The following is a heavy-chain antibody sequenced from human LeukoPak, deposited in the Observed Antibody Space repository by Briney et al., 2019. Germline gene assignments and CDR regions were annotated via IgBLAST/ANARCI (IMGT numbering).Heavy chain of an antibody. V-gene: IGHV4-59*01. CDR3: ASRSSIWSGYQDTLYYFDS. Sequence: SETLSLTCTVSGGSMTDYYWSWIRQPPGKRLEWIGHIYYGGSTNYNPSLKSRVTISVDTSKNQFSLKLSSVTAADTAVYYCASRSSIWSGYQDTLYYFDSWGQGTLVTVSS. J-gene: IGHJ4*02. D-gene: IGHD3-3*01. CDR1: GGSMTDYY. CDR2: IYYGGST.